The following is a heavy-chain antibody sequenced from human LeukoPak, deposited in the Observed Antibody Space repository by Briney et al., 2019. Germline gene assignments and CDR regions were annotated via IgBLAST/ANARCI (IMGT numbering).Heavy chain of an antibody. V-gene: IGHV3-30*02. Sequence: PGGSLRLSCAASGFTFSSYGMHWVRQAPGKGLEWVAFIRYDGSNKYYADSVKGRFTISRDNSKNTLYLQMNSLRAEDTAVYYCANSGRSYCSSTSCYSDYYYYMDVWGKGTTVTISS. D-gene: IGHD2-2*01. CDR3: ANSGRSYCSSTSCYSDYYYYMDV. CDR2: IRYDGSNK. CDR1: GFTFSSYG. J-gene: IGHJ6*03.